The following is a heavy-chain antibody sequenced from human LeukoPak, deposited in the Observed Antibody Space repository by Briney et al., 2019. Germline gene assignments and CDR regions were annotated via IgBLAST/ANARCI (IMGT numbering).Heavy chain of an antibody. D-gene: IGHD1-14*01. CDR1: GFSFSIYV. J-gene: IGHJ6*02. Sequence: GGSLRLSCGASGFSFSIYVMSWVRQAPGKGLQWVSAISGSGGRTYYADSVKGRFTTSRDNSKNTLYLQMNSLRADDTAVYYCARTPQVYYYYGMDVWGQGTTVTVSS. CDR3: ARTPQVYYYYGMDV. V-gene: IGHV3-23*01. CDR2: ISGSGGRT.